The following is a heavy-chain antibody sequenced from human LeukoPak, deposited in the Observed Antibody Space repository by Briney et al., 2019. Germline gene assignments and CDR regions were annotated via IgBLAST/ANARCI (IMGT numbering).Heavy chain of an antibody. CDR3: ARYSGGQWLDLDY. Sequence: APVKVSCKASGYNFTGYYMHWVRQAPGQGLEWMGWINPNSGGTNYAQKFQGRVTMTRDTSISTAYMALSRLRSDDTAVYYCARYSGGQWLDLDYWGQGTLVTVSS. J-gene: IGHJ4*02. V-gene: IGHV1-2*02. CDR2: INPNSGGT. D-gene: IGHD6-19*01. CDR1: GYNFTGYY.